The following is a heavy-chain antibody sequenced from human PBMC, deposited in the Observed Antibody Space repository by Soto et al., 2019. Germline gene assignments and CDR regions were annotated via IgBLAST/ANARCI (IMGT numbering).Heavy chain of an antibody. CDR1: GFTFSIYG. V-gene: IGHV3-21*01. CDR2: ISSSSSYI. J-gene: IGHJ3*01. Sequence: GGSLRLSCAASGFTFSIYGMSWVRQAPGKGLEWVASISSSSSYIYYSDSVKGRFTISRDNAKNSLYLQMNSLRAEDTAVYYCSMLRGLIIDPFDVWGQGTMVTVSS. D-gene: IGHD3-10*01. CDR3: SMLRGLIIDPFDV.